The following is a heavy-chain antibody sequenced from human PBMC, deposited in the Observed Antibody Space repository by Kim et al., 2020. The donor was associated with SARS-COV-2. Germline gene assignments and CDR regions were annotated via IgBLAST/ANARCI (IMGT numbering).Heavy chain of an antibody. D-gene: IGHD2-21*01. V-gene: IGHV4-59*08. Sequence: SETLSLTCTVSGCSISSYYWSWIRQPPGKGLEWIGYINYSGSTNYNPSPKSRVTISLDPSKNQFSLKQSSVTAAETAVSSCARSTVLQGVIATHAGGFDPWGQGTLVTVSS. CDR3: ARSTVLQGVIATHAGGFDP. CDR1: GCSISSYY. CDR2: INYSGST. J-gene: IGHJ5*02.